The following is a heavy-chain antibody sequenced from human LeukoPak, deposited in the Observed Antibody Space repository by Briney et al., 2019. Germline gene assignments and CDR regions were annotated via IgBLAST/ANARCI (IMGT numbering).Heavy chain of an antibody. D-gene: IGHD3-10*01. CDR3: ARARDYGSGKANAFDI. Sequence: SGGSLRLSCAASGFTFSSYCMSWVRQAPGRGLEWVANIKRVGSEKYYVDSVKGRFTISRDNAENTLYLQMNSLRAEDTAVYYCARARDYGSGKANAFDIWGQGTMVTVSS. CDR1: GFTFSSYC. CDR2: IKRVGSEK. J-gene: IGHJ3*02. V-gene: IGHV3-7*05.